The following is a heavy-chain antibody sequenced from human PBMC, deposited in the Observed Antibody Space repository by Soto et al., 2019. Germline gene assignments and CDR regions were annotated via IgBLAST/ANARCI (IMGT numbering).Heavy chain of an antibody. J-gene: IGHJ3*02. CDR2: LSGSGGST. Sequence: EVQLLESGGGLVQPGGSLRLSCAASGFTFSNYAMSWVRQAPGKGLEWVSVLSGSGGSTYYADSVKGRFTISRDNSKNSLYLQMSSLRAEDTAVYYCAKLLVAAGVGGAFDIWGQGTMVTVSS. CDR1: GFTFSNYA. V-gene: IGHV3-23*01. D-gene: IGHD2-15*01. CDR3: AKLLVAAGVGGAFDI.